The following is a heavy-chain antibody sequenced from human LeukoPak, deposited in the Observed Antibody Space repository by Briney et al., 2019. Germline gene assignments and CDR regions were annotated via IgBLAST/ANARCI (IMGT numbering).Heavy chain of an antibody. CDR2: TYYRSKWYN. CDR1: VDSVSIDSAA. D-gene: IGHD1-26*01. CDR3: ARDLFRGSTDRGDY. V-gene: IGHV6-1*01. J-gene: IGHJ4*02. Sequence: PSQTLSLTCAISVDSVSIDSAAWNWIRQSPSGGLEWLGRTYYRSKWYNDYAVSVKSRITINPDTSKNQFSLKLSSVTAADTAVYYCARDLFRGSTDRGDYWGQGTLVTVSS.